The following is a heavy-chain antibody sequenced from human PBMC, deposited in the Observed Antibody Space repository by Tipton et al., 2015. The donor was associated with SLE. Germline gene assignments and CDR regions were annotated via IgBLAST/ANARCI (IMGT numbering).Heavy chain of an antibody. CDR3: AKGSDSSGYYPFDY. CDR1: GFTVSSNY. J-gene: IGHJ4*02. V-gene: IGHV3-23*01. CDR2: FIGSGGST. D-gene: IGHD3-22*01. Sequence: SLRLSCAASGFTVSSNYMSWFSQAPRKGLEWVSVFIGSGGSTYYADSVKGRFTISRDNSKNTLYLQMNSLRAEDTAVYYCAKGSDSSGYYPFDYWGQGTLVTVSS.